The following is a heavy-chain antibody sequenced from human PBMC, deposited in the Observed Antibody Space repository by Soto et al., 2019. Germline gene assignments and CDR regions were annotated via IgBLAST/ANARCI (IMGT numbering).Heavy chain of an antibody. CDR3: AKDVDDSSGYYYVGLYYFDY. CDR2: ISYDGSNK. J-gene: IGHJ4*02. D-gene: IGHD3-22*01. Sequence: GGSLRLSCAASGFTFISYGMHWVRQAPGKGLEWVAVISYDGSNKYYADSVKGRFTISRDNSKNTLYLQMNSLRAEDTAVYYCAKDVDDSSGYYYVGLYYFDYWGQGT. V-gene: IGHV3-30*18. CDR1: GFTFISYG.